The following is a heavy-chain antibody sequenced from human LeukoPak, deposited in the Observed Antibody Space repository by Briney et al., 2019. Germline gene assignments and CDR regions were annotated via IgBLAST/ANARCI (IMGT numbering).Heavy chain of an antibody. CDR1: GGSISSSSYH. Sequence: SETLSLTCTVSGGSISSSSYHWGWIRQPPGKGLEWIGSIYYSGSTYYNPSLKSRVTISVDTSKNQFSLKLSSVTAADTAVYYCARHEIAAPFDYWGQGTLVTVS. V-gene: IGHV4-39*01. J-gene: IGHJ4*02. D-gene: IGHD6-6*01. CDR3: ARHEIAAPFDY. CDR2: IYYSGST.